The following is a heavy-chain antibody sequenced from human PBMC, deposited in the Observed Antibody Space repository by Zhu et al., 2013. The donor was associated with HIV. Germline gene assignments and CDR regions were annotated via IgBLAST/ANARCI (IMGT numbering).Heavy chain of an antibody. CDR3: ARANGATISGVVRYYGLDV. V-gene: IGHV1-8*01. D-gene: IGHD3-3*01. Sequence: QLQLVQSGAEVKKPGASVKVSCKASGYTFTTMDINWVRQATGQGLEWMGWMNPNSGHTGYAQKFQGRVTMTRSASIGTAYMELTSLTSEDTAVYYCARANGATISGVVRYYGLDVWGQGTTVTVS. CDR2: MNPNSGHT. CDR1: GYTFTTMD. J-gene: IGHJ6*02.